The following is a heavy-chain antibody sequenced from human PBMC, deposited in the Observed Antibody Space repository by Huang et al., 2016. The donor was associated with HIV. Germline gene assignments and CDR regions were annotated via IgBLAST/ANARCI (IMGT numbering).Heavy chain of an antibody. D-gene: IGHD1-20*01. CDR1: GYSFTNYW. V-gene: IGHV5-51*03. CDR3: ARSQSRVTAATFFYYMDV. CDR2: IYPDDSDT. Sequence: EVQLVQSGAEVKKPGESLKISCKGSGYSFTNYWIAWVSQMPGKGLEWMGIIYPDDSDTRYSPSFHGQVTLSADKSINTAYLHWSSLKASDTAMYYCARSQSRVTAATFFYYMDVWGKGTTVTVSS. J-gene: IGHJ6*03.